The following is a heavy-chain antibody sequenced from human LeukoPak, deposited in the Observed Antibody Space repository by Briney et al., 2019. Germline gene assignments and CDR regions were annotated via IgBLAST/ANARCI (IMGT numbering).Heavy chain of an antibody. D-gene: IGHD4-17*01. Sequence: PSETLSLTCTVSGGSISSYYWGWIRQPPGKGLEWIGSIYHSGSTYYNPSLKSRVTISVDTSKNQFSLKLSSVTAADTAVYYCARAATVTTFDYWGQGTLVTVSS. CDR2: IYHSGST. CDR1: GGSISSYY. V-gene: IGHV4-38-2*02. J-gene: IGHJ4*02. CDR3: ARAATVTTFDY.